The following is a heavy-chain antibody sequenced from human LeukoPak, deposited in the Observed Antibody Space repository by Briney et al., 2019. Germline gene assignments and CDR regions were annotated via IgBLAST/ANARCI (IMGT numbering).Heavy chain of an antibody. Sequence: GASVKVSCKASGYTFTSYYMHWVRQAPGQGLEWMGWISAYNGNTNYAQKLQGRVTMTTDTSTSTAYMELRSLRSDDTAVYYCARDSADYYGSGSYYTLISGYYYYYYGMDVWGQGTTVTVSS. J-gene: IGHJ6*02. D-gene: IGHD3-10*01. V-gene: IGHV1-18*04. CDR1: GYTFTSYY. CDR2: ISAYNGNT. CDR3: ARDSADYYGSGSYYTLISGYYYYYYGMDV.